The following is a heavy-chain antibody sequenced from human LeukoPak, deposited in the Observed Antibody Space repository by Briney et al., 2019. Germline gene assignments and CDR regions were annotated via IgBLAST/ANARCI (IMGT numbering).Heavy chain of an antibody. CDR1: GFTVSSNS. CDR3: TTFVAWGYFDY. D-gene: IGHD7-27*01. Sequence: PGGSLRLSCTVSGFTVSSNSMSWVRQAPGKGLEWVSFIYSDNTHYSDSVKGRFTISRDNSKNTLYLQMNSLKTEDTAVYYCTTFVAWGYFDYWGQGTLVTVSS. CDR2: IYSDNT. V-gene: IGHV3-53*01. J-gene: IGHJ4*02.